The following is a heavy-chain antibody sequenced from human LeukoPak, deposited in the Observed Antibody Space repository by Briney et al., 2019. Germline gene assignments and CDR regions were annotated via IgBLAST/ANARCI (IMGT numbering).Heavy chain of an antibody. CDR2: INHSGST. CDR1: GGSFSGYY. Sequence: PSETLSLTCAVYGGSFSGYYRSWIRQPPGKGLEWIGEINHSGSTNYNPSLKSRVTISVDTSKNQFSLKLSSVTAADTAVYYCAREVELDYWGQGTLVTVSS. D-gene: IGHD1-1*01. CDR3: AREVELDY. V-gene: IGHV4-34*01. J-gene: IGHJ4*02.